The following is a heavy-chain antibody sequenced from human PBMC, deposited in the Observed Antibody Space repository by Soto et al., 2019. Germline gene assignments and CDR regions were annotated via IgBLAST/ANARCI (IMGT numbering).Heavy chain of an antibody. D-gene: IGHD3-10*01. CDR2: ISYDGSNK. CDR1: GVTFSSYG. Sequence: PWGSLRLSCAASGVTFSSYGMRWVRQSPGKGLEWVAVISYDGSNKYYADSVKGRFTISRDNSKNTLYLQMNSLRAEDTAVYYCAKDLDSWFDYSWEYYGMDVWGQGTTVTVSS. J-gene: IGHJ6*02. CDR3: AKDLDSWFDYSWEYYGMDV. V-gene: IGHV3-30*18.